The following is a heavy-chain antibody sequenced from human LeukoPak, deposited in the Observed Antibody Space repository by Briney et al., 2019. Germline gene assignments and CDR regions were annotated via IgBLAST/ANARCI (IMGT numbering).Heavy chain of an antibody. CDR2: IYYSGST. Sequence: PSETLSLTCTVSGGSISSSSFYWGWIRQPPGKGLEWIGSIYYSGSTYYNPSLKSRVTISVDTSKNQFSLKLSSVTAADTAVYYCARREVYSNYRYFDYWGQGTLVTVSS. V-gene: IGHV4-39*01. CDR1: GGSISSSSFY. J-gene: IGHJ4*02. D-gene: IGHD4-11*01. CDR3: ARREVYSNYRYFDY.